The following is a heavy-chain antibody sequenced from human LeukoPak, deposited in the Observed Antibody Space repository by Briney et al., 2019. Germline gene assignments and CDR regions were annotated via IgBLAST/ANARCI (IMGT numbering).Heavy chain of an antibody. CDR2: INPSGGGT. Sequence: GASVKVSCKASGYNFTNYYVHWVRQAPGQGLEWMGIINPSGGGTSYAQKFQDRVTMTRDTSTSTVYMELRSLRSEDTVVYYCARSTAVTIRGGRYFDLWGRGTLVTVSS. J-gene: IGHJ2*01. CDR1: GYNFTNYY. CDR3: ARSTAVTIRGGRYFDL. V-gene: IGHV1-46*01. D-gene: IGHD4-17*01.